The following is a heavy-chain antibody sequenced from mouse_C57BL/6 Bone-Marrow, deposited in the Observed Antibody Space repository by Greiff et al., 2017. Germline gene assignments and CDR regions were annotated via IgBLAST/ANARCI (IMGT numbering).Heavy chain of an antibody. CDR1: GYTFTSYW. J-gene: IGHJ2*01. CDR3: ARGVPAVERYFDY. CDR2: IHPNSGST. Sequence: QVQLKESGAELVKPGASVKLSCKASGYTFTSYWMHWVKQRPGQGLEWIGMIHPNSGSTNYNEKLKSKATLTVDKSSSTAYMQLRSLTSEYSAVYYCARGVPAVERYFDYWGQGTTRTVSS. V-gene: IGHV1-64*01. D-gene: IGHD1-1*01.